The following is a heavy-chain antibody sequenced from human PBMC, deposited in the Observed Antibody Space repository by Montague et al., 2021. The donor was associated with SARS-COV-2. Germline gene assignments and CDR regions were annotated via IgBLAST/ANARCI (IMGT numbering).Heavy chain of an antibody. Sequence: TLSLTCTVSGDSISSANYYWNWIRQNPGKGLEWIGYIYYTGGTHYNPSLESRLTMSIDTSKSQFSLRLSSVTAADTAVYYCARGNITPSGFDIWGQGTVVTVSS. CDR2: IYYTGGT. CDR1: GDSISSANYY. V-gene: IGHV4-31*03. J-gene: IGHJ3*02. CDR3: ARGNITPSGFDI. D-gene: IGHD1-14*01.